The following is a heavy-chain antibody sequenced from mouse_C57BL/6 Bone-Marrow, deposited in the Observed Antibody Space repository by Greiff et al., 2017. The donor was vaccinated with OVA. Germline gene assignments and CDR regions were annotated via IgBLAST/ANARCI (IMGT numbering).Heavy chain of an antibody. Sequence: EVQGVESGGGLVKPGGSLKLSCAASGFTFSSYAMSWVRQTPEKRLEWVATISDGGSYTYYPDNVKGRFTISRDNAKNNLYLQMSHLKSEDTAMYYCARDHGSSYDAYWGQGTLVTVSA. CDR3: ARDHGSSYDAY. CDR1: GFTFSSYA. CDR2: ISDGGSYT. D-gene: IGHD1-1*01. V-gene: IGHV5-4*01. J-gene: IGHJ3*01.